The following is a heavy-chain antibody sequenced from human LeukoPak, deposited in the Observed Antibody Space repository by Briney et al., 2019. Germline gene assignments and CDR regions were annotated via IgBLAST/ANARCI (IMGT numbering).Heavy chain of an antibody. V-gene: IGHV3-21*01. CDR3: ASQYYYDSSGSYYYYMDV. J-gene: IGHJ6*03. Sequence: PGGSLRLSCAASGFTFSSYSMNWVRQAPGKGLEWVSSISSSSSYIYYADSVKGRFTISRDNAKNSLYLQMNSLRAEDTAVYYCASQYYYDSSGSYYYYMDVWGKGTTVTVSS. CDR1: GFTFSSYS. CDR2: ISSSSSYI. D-gene: IGHD3-22*01.